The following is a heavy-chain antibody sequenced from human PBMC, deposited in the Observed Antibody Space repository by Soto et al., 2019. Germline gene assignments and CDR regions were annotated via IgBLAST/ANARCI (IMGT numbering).Heavy chain of an antibody. Sequence: GGSLRLSCAASGFTFSSYAMSWVRQAPGKGLEWVSAISGSGGSTYYADSVKGRFTISRDNSKNTLYLQMNSLRAEDTAVYYCAKEGPLDIVVVPAAMTEYWGQGTLVTVSS. J-gene: IGHJ4*02. CDR2: ISGSGGST. V-gene: IGHV3-23*01. D-gene: IGHD2-2*03. CDR3: AKEGPLDIVVVPAAMTEY. CDR1: GFTFSSYA.